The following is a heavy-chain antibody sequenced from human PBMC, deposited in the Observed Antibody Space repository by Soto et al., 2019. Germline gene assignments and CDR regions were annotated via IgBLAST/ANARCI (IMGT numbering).Heavy chain of an antibody. J-gene: IGHJ6*02. CDR3: ARDQDDFWSGYRPFRAYYYYYGMDV. CDR2: INHSGST. CDR1: GGSFSGYY. Sequence: TSETLSLTCAVYGGSFSGYYWSWIRQPPGKGLEWIGEINHSGSTNYNPSLKSRVTISVDTSKNQFSLKLSSVTAADTAVYYCARDQDDFWSGYRPFRAYYYYYGMDVWGQGTTVTVSS. D-gene: IGHD3-3*01. V-gene: IGHV4-34*01.